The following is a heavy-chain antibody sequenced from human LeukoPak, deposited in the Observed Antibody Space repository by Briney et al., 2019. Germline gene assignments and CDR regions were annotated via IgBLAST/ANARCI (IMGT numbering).Heavy chain of an antibody. Sequence: TSETLSLTCAVYGGSLSGYYWSWIRQSPGKGLEWIGEINDSGSTNYNPSLKSRLTISVDTSKNQISLKLNSVTAADTAVYYCARDPSSSATSDFWGQGTLVTVSS. CDR1: GGSLSGYY. D-gene: IGHD5-24*01. J-gene: IGHJ4*02. V-gene: IGHV4-34*01. CDR2: INDSGST. CDR3: ARDPSSSATSDF.